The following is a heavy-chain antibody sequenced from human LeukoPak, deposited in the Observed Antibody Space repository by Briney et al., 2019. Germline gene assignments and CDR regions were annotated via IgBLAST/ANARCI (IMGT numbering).Heavy chain of an antibody. D-gene: IGHD4-11*01. J-gene: IGHJ4*02. CDR1: GGSISSSTFY. V-gene: IGHV4-39*01. CDR2: IFYTGNT. CDR3: ARLGGYSNYEAGY. Sequence: SETLSLTCTVSGGSISSSTFYWGWIRQPPGKGLEWIGTIFYTGNTYYNPSLKSRVTISVDTSTNQFSLTLSSVTAADTAVYYCARLGGYSNYEAGYWGQGTLVIVSS.